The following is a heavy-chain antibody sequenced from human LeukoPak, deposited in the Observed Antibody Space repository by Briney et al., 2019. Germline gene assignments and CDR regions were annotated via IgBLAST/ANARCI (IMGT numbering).Heavy chain of an antibody. J-gene: IGHJ1*01. CDR2: ISGGADGT. CDR3: TKISPLRIEYFHH. CDR1: GFTFSSFA. Sequence: GGSLRLSCAASGFTFSSFAMSWVRQAPGEGLEWVSVISGGADGTYYADSVKGRLTISRDNFKNTLYLQMNSLRAEDTAIYYCTKISPLRIEYFHHWGQGTVVTVSS. D-gene: IGHD5-12*01. V-gene: IGHV3-23*01.